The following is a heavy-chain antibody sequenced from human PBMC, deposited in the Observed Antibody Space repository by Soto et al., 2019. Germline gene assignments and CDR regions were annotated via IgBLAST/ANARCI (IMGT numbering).Heavy chain of an antibody. CDR1: GYTFTDTF. Sequence: QVQLVQSGAEVKRPGASVKVSCKASGYTFTDTFIHWLRQAPGQRPEWMGWVNPNIGNTHYARKVQGRVTLTRDTSIATADMELVGLESDDSAFYFCARAMPRTVLGFDYWGQGTLVTVSS. D-gene: IGHD2-2*01. V-gene: IGHV1-2*02. J-gene: IGHJ4*02. CDR2: VNPNIGNT. CDR3: ARAMPRTVLGFDY.